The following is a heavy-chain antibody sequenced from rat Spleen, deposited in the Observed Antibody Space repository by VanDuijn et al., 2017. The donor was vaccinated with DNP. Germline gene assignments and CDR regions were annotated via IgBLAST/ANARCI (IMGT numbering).Heavy chain of an antibody. Sequence: QVQLKESGPGLVRPSETLSLTCTVSGFSLTSYHVSWVRQPPGKGLEWMGVIWDDGSTAYNSALKSRRSINRDTSKSQVFRKRSSLQTDDTAIYYCTRESWGYVMDAWGQGASVTVSS. V-gene: IGHV2-32*01. CDR1: GFSLTSYH. D-gene: IGHD5-1*01. J-gene: IGHJ4*01. CDR3: TRESWGYVMDA. CDR2: IWDDGST.